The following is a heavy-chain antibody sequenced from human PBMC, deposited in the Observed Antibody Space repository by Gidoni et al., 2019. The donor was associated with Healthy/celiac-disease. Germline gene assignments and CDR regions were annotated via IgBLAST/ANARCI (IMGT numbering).Heavy chain of an antibody. V-gene: IGHV3-15*01. J-gene: IGHJ4*02. Sequence: EVQLVESGGGLVKPGGSLRLSCAASGFTFSNAWMSWVRQAPGKGLEWVGRIKSKTDGGTTDYAAPVKGRFTISRDDSKNTLYLQMNSLKTEDTAVYYCTTALTKYYYDSSGYYSGYWGQGTLVTVSS. D-gene: IGHD3-22*01. CDR3: TTALTKYYYDSSGYYSGY. CDR2: IKSKTDGGTT. CDR1: GFTFSNAW.